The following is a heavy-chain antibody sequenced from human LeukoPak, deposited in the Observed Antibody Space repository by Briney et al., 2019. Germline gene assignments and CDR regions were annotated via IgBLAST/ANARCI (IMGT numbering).Heavy chain of an antibody. J-gene: IGHJ4*02. CDR3: ATAYSSSWDYFDY. CDR2: FDPEDGET. Sequence: ASVNVSFTVSGYTLTELSMHWVRQAPGKGLEWMGGFDPEDGETIYAQKFQGRVTMTEDTSTDTAYMELSSLRSEDTAVYYCATAYSSSWDYFDYWGQGTLVTVSS. V-gene: IGHV1-24*01. D-gene: IGHD6-13*01. CDR1: GYTLTELS.